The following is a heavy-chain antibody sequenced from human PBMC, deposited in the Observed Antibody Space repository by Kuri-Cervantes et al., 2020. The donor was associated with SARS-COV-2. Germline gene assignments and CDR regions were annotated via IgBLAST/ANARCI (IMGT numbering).Heavy chain of an antibody. V-gene: IGHV3-43D*03. CDR3: ATSTPIAIRYCGGGCNKGAFDI. J-gene: IGHJ3*02. Sequence: GGSLRLSCAASGFTFDDYDMHRVRQAPGKGLEWVSFINWDGESTYYADSVKGRFTISRDNSKKSLYLQMNSLRDEDTAVYYCATSTPIAIRYCGGGCNKGAFDIWGQGTKVTVSS. CDR1: GFTFDDYD. CDR2: INWDGEST. D-gene: IGHD2-21*02.